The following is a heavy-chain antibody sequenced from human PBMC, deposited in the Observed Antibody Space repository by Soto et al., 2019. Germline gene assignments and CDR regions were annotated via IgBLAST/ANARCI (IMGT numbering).Heavy chain of an antibody. CDR2: ISGSGGST. J-gene: IGHJ4*02. D-gene: IGHD5-18*01. CDR1: GFTFSSYA. Sequence: EVQLLESGGGLVQPGGSLRLSCAASGFTFSSYAMSRVRQAPGKGLEWVSAISGSGGSTYYADSVKGRFTISRDNSKNTLYLQMNSLRAEDTAVYYCAKKSGGYSYGHADYWGQGTLVTVSS. CDR3: AKKSGGYSYGHADY. V-gene: IGHV3-23*01.